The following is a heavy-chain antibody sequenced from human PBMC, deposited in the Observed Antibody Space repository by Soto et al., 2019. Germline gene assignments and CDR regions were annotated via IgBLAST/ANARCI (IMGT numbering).Heavy chain of an antibody. CDR3: ARATGTTYTLDY. D-gene: IGHD1-7*01. J-gene: IGHJ4*02. Sequence: QVQLVQSGAEVKKPGSSVKVSCKASGGTFSSYTISWVRQAPGQGLEWMGRIIPILGIANYAQKFQGRVTINADKSTSTAYMELSSLRSEDTAVYYCARATGTTYTLDYWGQGTLVTVSS. V-gene: IGHV1-69*02. CDR2: IIPILGIA. CDR1: GGTFSSYT.